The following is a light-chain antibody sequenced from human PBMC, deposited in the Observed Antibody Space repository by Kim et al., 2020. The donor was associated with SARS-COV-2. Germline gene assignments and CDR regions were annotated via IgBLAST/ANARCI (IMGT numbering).Light chain of an antibody. CDR1: TSDVGSYSI. CDR3: CSYAGSGTWV. V-gene: IGLV2-23*02. Sequence: GQSITISCTGTTSDVGSYSIVSWYQQHPGTAPKLIIYEVTKRPSGVSNRFSGSKSGNTASLTISGLQTEDEADYHCCSYAGSGTWVFGGGTQLTV. CDR2: EVT. J-gene: IGLJ3*02.